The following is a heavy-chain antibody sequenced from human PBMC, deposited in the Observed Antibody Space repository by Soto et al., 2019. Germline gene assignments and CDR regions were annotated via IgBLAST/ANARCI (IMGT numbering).Heavy chain of an antibody. D-gene: IGHD5-12*01. V-gene: IGHV4-30-2*01. CDR1: GGSISSGGYS. J-gene: IGHJ6*02. CDR3: ASVRRGGYDSLRYYYGMDV. CDR2: IYHSGTT. Sequence: SETLSLTCAVSGGSISSGGYSWSWIRQPPGKGLEWIGYIYHSGTTYYNPSLKSRVTISVDRSKNQFSLKLSSVTAADTAVYYCASVRRGGYDSLRYYYGMDVWGQGTTVTVSS.